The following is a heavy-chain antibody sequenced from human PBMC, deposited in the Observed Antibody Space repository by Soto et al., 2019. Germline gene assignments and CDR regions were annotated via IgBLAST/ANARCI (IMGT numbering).Heavy chain of an antibody. CDR3: AGKGPWTYFDY. CDR1: GFTFSSYA. CDR2: ISGSGDST. J-gene: IGHJ4*02. Sequence: EVQLLDSGGGLVQPGGSLRLSCAASGFTFSSYAMNWVRQAPGKGLEWVSVISGSGDSTYYADSVKGRFTISTDNSKNTPYLQMNSLRSEDTGVYFCAGKGPWTYFDYWGQGTLVTVSS. V-gene: IGHV3-23*01. D-gene: IGHD5-12*01.